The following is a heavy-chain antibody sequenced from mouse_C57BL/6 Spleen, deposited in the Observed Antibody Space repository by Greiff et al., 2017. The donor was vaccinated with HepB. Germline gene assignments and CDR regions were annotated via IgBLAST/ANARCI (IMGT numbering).Heavy chain of an antibody. D-gene: IGHD2-5*01. CDR1: GYTFTSYW. Sequence: QVQLKQPGTELVKPGASVKLSCKASGYTFTSYWMHWVKQRPGQGLEWIGNINPSNGGTNYNEKFKSKATLTVDKSSSTAYMQLSSLTSEDSAVYYCARGGGYSKGYFDYWGQGTTLTVSS. V-gene: IGHV1-53*01. CDR3: ARGGGYSKGYFDY. J-gene: IGHJ2*01. CDR2: INPSNGGT.